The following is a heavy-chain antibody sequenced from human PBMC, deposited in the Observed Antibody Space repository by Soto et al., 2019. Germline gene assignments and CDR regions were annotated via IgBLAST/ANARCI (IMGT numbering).Heavy chain of an antibody. J-gene: IGHJ4*02. Sequence: GGSLRLSCAASGFTFSSYAMHWVRQAPGKGLEWVAVISYDGSNKYYADSVKGRFTISRDSSKNTLYLQMNSLRAEDTAVYYCARVPSSSGRAHFDYWGQGTLVTVFS. CDR2: ISYDGSNK. V-gene: IGHV3-30-3*01. CDR1: GFTFSSYA. CDR3: ARVPSSSGRAHFDY. D-gene: IGHD2-15*01.